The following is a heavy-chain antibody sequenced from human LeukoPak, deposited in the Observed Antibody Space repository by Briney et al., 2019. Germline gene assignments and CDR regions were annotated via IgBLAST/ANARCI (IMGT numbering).Heavy chain of an antibody. J-gene: IGHJ3*02. CDR2: IYYSGST. CDR3: ARAAEVPSIAVAGLLDAFDI. Sequence: SETLSLTCTVSGGSISSSSYYWGWIRQPPGKGLEWIGSIYYSGSTYYNPSLKSRVTISVNTSKNQFSLKLSSVAAADTAVYYCARAAEVPSIAVAGLLDAFDIWGQGTMVTVSS. V-gene: IGHV4-39*07. CDR1: GGSISSSSYY. D-gene: IGHD6-19*01.